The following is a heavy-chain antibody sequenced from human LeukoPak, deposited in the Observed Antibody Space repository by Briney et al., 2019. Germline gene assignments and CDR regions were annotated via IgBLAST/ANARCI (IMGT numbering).Heavy chain of an antibody. Sequence: PGGSLRLSCAASGFTFSSYAMSWVRQAPGKGLEWVSAISGSGGSTYYADSVKGRFTISRDNSKNTLYLQMNSLRAEDTAVYYCATQGGSYSSSWYVWWPHEYEYFQHWGQGTLVTVSS. J-gene: IGHJ1*01. V-gene: IGHV3-23*01. CDR1: GFTFSSYA. D-gene: IGHD6-13*01. CDR2: ISGSGGST. CDR3: ATQGGSYSSSWYVWWPHEYEYFQH.